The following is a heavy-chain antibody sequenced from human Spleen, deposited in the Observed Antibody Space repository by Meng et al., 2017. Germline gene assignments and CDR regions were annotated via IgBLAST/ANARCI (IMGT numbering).Heavy chain of an antibody. CDR1: GGSVSSGSYY. CDR2: IYNNWST. V-gene: IGHV4-61*01. J-gene: IGHJ4*02. D-gene: IGHD3-22*01. CDR3: ASFLYYYDFGGQTLG. Sequence: VQRQESGPGLVRPAEALSLTCTGSGGSVSSGSYYGGWIGQPPGKGLEWIGYIYNNWSTNYRPSLKSRVTISVDTSKNQCSLKLRSVTAADTAVYYCASFLYYYDFGGQTLGWGQGTLVTVSS.